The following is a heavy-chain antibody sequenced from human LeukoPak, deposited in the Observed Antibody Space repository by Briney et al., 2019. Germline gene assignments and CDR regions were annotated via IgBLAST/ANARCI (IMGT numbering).Heavy chain of an antibody. Sequence: PGGSLRLSCAASGFTFSSFSMNWVRQAPGKGLEWVSSISSRSNYIYYGDSVKGRFTISRDNAKNSLYLQMNSLRVEDTAVYYCTREGNDWFRAFDIWGRGTMVTVSS. CDR1: GFTFSSFS. D-gene: IGHD1-1*01. V-gene: IGHV3-21*01. CDR3: TREGNDWFRAFDI. J-gene: IGHJ3*02. CDR2: ISSRSNYI.